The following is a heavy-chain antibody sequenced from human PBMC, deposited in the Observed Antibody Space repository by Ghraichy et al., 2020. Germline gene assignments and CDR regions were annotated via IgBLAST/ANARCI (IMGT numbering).Heavy chain of an antibody. CDR1: GYTFTGYY. D-gene: IGHD1-26*01. Sequence: ASVKVSCKASGYTFTGYYIHWVRQAPGQGLEWMGRSNPNSGVTKYAQKFQGRVTMTRDSSISTAYMELSGLTSDDTAVYFCARVLPDSGRLFYMDVWGKGTTVTVSS. V-gene: IGHV1-2*06. J-gene: IGHJ6*03. CDR2: SNPNSGVT. CDR3: ARVLPDSGRLFYMDV.